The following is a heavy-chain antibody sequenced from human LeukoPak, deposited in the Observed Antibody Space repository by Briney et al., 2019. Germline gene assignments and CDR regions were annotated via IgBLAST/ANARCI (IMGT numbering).Heavy chain of an antibody. J-gene: IGHJ5*02. Sequence: PSETLSLTCTVSGRSISSTNYYWGWIRQPPGKGLECIGCIYNSGSTYYNPSLKSRVIVSLDTSKNQFSLRLTSVTAADTAVYYCARDTGQYAPGTPGFTRFDPWGQGTLVTVSS. V-gene: IGHV4-39*07. CDR3: ARDTGQYAPGTPGFTRFDP. D-gene: IGHD3-10*01. CDR2: IYNSGST. CDR1: GRSISSTNYY.